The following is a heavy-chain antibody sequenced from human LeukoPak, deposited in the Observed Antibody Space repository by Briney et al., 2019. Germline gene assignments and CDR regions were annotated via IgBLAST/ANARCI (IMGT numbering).Heavy chain of an antibody. CDR1: GASFSTNY. CDR2: VXDSGST. J-gene: IGHJ6*03. V-gene: IGHV4-59*01. CDR3: ARLYQQSKWKYYYYYMDV. D-gene: IGHD1-1*01. Sequence: SETXXLTXSXXGASFSTNYWSWIRQPPGRGLEWVGYVXDSGSTNYNPSLKRGVTISVDTSTKQFSLRQSSVTAADTAVYYCARLYQQSKWKYYYYYMDVWGKGTAVTVSS.